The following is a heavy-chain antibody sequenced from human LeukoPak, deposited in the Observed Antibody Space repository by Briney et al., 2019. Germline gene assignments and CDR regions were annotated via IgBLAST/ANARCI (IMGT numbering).Heavy chain of an antibody. J-gene: IGHJ4*02. Sequence: AASVKVSCKASGYTFTSYGISWVRQAPGQGLEWMGWISAYNGNTNYAQKLQGRVTMTTDTSTSTAYMELRSLRSDDTAVYYCARALGIAVAGNFDYWGQGTLVTVSS. V-gene: IGHV1-18*01. D-gene: IGHD6-19*01. CDR1: GYTFTSYG. CDR3: ARALGIAVAGNFDY. CDR2: ISAYNGNT.